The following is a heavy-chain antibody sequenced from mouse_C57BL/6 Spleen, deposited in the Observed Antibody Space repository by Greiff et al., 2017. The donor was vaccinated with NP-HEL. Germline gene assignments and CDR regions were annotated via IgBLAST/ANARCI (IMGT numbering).Heavy chain of an antibody. CDR1: GFTFSDYG. CDR3: ARLGRLRPHFDY. D-gene: IGHD2-4*01. J-gene: IGHJ2*01. V-gene: IGHV5-17*01. CDR2: ISSGSSTI. Sequence: DVMLVESGGGLVKPGGSLKLSCAASGFTFSDYGMHWVRQAPEKGLEWVAYISSGSSTIYYADTVKGRFTISRDNAKNTLFLQMTSLRSEDTAMYYCARLGRLRPHFDYWGQGTTLTVS.